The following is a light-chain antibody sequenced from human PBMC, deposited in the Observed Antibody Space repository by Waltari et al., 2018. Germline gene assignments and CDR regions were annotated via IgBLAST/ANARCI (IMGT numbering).Light chain of an antibody. V-gene: IGLV1-44*01. CDR2: LNN. CDR3: AAWDGSLNGVV. CDR1: SSTIGTYT. Sequence: QSVLTQPPSASGTPGQRATISCSGSSSTIGTYTVNWYQHLPGAAPKLLICLNNQRPSGVPDRFSASKSGTSASLAISGLQSEDEADYYCAAWDGSLNGVVFGGGTKLTVL. J-gene: IGLJ2*01.